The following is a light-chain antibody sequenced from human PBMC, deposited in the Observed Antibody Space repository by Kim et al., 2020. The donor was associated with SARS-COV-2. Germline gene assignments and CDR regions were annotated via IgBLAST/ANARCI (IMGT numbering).Light chain of an antibody. CDR1: QSLSST. V-gene: IGKV3-15*01. CDR3: QQFHNWPLYS. J-gene: IGKJ2*03. Sequence: VSPGERASLSCRASQSLSSTLAWYQQKPGQAPRLLIYGASTRAPNIPARFSGSGSGTEFTLTISSLQSEDFAVYYCQQFHNWPLYSFGQGTKLEI. CDR2: GAS.